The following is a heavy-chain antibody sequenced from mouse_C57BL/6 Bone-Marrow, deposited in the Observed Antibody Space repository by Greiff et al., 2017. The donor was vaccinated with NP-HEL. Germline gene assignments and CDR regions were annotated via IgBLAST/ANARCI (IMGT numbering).Heavy chain of an antibody. CDR3: AREGVTTPGFAY. J-gene: IGHJ3*01. CDR1: GYTFTDYY. CDR2: IYPGSGNT. Sequence: VQLQQSGAELVRPGASVKLSCKASGYTFTDYYINWVKQRPGQGLEWIARIYPGSGNTYYNEKFKGKATLTAEKSSSTAYMQLSSLTSEDSAVYFCAREGVTTPGFAYWGQGTLVTVSA. V-gene: IGHV1-76*01. D-gene: IGHD2-3*01.